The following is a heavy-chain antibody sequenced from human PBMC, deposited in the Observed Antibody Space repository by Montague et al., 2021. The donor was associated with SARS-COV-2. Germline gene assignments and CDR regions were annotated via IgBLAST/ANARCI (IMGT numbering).Heavy chain of an antibody. CDR3: AKLVYYDRAY. Sequence: SLRLSCAASGFTFSIYAMTWVRQAPGKGLEWVSAISGSGGSTYYADSVKGRFTISRDNSKDTVYLQMNTLRAEDTAVYYCAKLVYYDRAYWGQGTLVLVSP. CDR1: GFTFSIYA. CDR2: ISGSGGST. J-gene: IGHJ4*02. D-gene: IGHD3-22*01. V-gene: IGHV3-23*01.